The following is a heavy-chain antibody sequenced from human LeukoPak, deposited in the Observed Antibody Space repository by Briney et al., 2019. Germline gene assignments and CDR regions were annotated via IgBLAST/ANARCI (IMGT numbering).Heavy chain of an antibody. J-gene: IGHJ4*02. CDR2: ISYDGSNK. CDR1: GFTFSSYG. CDR3: ARGAGTGYNYYGSGSYYNLLFDY. D-gene: IGHD3-10*01. Sequence: PGGSLRLSCAASGFTFSSYGMHWVRQAPGKGLEWVAVISYDGSNKYYADSVKGRFTISRDNSKNTLCLQMNSLRAEDTAVYYCARGAGTGYNYYGSGSYYNLLFDYWGQGTLVTVSS. V-gene: IGHV3-30*03.